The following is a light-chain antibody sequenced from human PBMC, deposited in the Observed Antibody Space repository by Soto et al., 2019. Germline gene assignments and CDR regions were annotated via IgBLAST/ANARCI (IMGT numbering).Light chain of an antibody. CDR1: QSISSY. Sequence: DIQMTQSPSSLSAAVGDRVTITCRASQSISSYLNWYQQKPGKAPKLLIYAASSLQSGVPSRFSGSGSGTDFTLTISSLQPEDFATYYCHQSYNPLPITFGQGTRLEIK. V-gene: IGKV1-39*01. J-gene: IGKJ5*01. CDR2: AAS. CDR3: HQSYNPLPIT.